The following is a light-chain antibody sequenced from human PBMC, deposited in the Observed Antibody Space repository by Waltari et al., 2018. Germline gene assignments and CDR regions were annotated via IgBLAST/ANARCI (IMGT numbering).Light chain of an antibody. CDR1: QSVSGF. Sequence: EIVLTPSPGTLSLSPGERATLACRASQSVSGFLAWYQQKPGQAPRLLIYHASNRATGIPDRFSGSGSGTDFSLTISRLEPEDFAVYYCQNHEKLPATFGQGTKVEI. CDR3: QNHEKLPAT. CDR2: HAS. V-gene: IGKV3-20*01. J-gene: IGKJ1*01.